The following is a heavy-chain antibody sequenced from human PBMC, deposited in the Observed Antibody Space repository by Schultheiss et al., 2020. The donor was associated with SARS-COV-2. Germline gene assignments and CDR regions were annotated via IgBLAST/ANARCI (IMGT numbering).Heavy chain of an antibody. Sequence: GGSLRLSCAASGFTFSSYAMSWVRQAPGKGLEWVAVISYDGSNKYYADSVKGRFTISRDNSKNTLYLQMNSLRTEDTALYYCAVQKGAYYYGSGSYAFDYWGQGTLVTVSS. CDR3: AVQKGAYYYGSGSYAFDY. V-gene: IGHV3-30-3*01. CDR1: GFTFSSYA. D-gene: IGHD3-10*01. J-gene: IGHJ4*02. CDR2: ISYDGSNK.